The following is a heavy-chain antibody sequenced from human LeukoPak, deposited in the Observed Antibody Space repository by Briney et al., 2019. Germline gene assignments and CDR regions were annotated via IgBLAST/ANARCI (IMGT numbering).Heavy chain of an antibody. CDR3: ARGTSYGDYGYYYYMDV. V-gene: IGHV3-48*01. D-gene: IGHD4-17*01. J-gene: IGHJ6*03. CDR1: GFTFSSYS. Sequence: SGGSLRLSCAASGFTFSSYSRNWVRQAPGKGLYWVSYISSSGNTIYYADSVKGRFTISRDNAKNSLYLQMNSLRAEDTAVYYCARGTSYGDYGYYYYMDVWGKGTTVTVSS. CDR2: ISSSGNTI.